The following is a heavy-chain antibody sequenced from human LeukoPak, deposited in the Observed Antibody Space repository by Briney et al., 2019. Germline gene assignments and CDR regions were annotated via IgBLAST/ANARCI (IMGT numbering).Heavy chain of an antibody. CDR1: GGSISSYY. D-gene: IGHD1-26*01. CDR2: IYYSGTT. V-gene: IGHV4-59*01. J-gene: IGHJ3*02. CDR3: AREVSGARAFDI. Sequence: SETLSLTCTVSGGSISSYYWNWIRQPPGKGLEWIGYIYYSGTTNYNPSLRSRVSMSVDTSKNQFSLRLSSVTAADTAVYYCAREVSGARAFDIWGQGTMVTVSS.